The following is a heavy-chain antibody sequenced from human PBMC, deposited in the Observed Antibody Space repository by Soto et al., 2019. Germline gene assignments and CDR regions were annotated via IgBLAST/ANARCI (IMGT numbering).Heavy chain of an antibody. CDR2: INPSGGST. CDR3: ARDPLSVTTVSYYYGMDV. Sequence: QVQLVQSGAEVKKPGASVKVSCKASGYTFTSYYMHWVRQAPGQGLEWMGIINPSGGSTSYAQKFQGRVTITRDTSTSTVYMELSSLRSEDTAVYYCARDPLSVTTVSYYYGMDVWGQGTTVTVSS. V-gene: IGHV1-46*01. CDR1: GYTFTSYY. D-gene: IGHD4-17*01. J-gene: IGHJ6*02.